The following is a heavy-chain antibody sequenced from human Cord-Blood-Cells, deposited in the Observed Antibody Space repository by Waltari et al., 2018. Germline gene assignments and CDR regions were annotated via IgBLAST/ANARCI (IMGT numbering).Heavy chain of an antibody. V-gene: IGHV4-39*01. D-gene: IGHD6-6*01. J-gene: IGHJ4*02. CDR2: IYYSGSA. CDR3: ARQKCIAARPIDY. Sequence: QLQLQESGPGLVKPSETLSLTCTVSGGSISSSSYYWGWIRQPPGKGLDWIGRIYYSGSAYYNPSLKVRVTISVDPSKNQYSLKLSSVPTADTAVYYCARQKCIAARPIDYWGQGTLVTVSS. CDR1: GGSISSSSYY.